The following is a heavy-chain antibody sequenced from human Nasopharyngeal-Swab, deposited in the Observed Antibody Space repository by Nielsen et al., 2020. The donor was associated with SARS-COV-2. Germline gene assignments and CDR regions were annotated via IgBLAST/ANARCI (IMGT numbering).Heavy chain of an antibody. CDR3: AKATGGFGMDV. J-gene: IGHJ6*02. D-gene: IGHD3-10*01. Sequence: GESLKISCAASGFIFSSYWMSWVRQAPGKGLEWVANIKQDGSEKYYVDSVKGRFTISRDNSKNTLYLQMNSLRAEDTAVYYCAKATGGFGMDVWGQGTTVTVSS. V-gene: IGHV3-7*01. CDR2: IKQDGSEK. CDR1: GFIFSSYW.